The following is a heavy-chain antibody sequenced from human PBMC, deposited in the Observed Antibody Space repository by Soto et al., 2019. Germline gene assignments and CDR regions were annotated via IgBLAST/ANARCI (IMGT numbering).Heavy chain of an antibody. Sequence: LRLSCAASGFTFTRYSMNWVRQAPGKGLEWVSSISSTTNYIYYGDSMKGRFTISRDNAKNSLYLEMNSLRAEDTAVYYCARESEDLTSNFDYWGQGTLVTVSS. CDR3: ARESEDLTSNFDY. CDR1: GFTFTRYS. J-gene: IGHJ4*02. V-gene: IGHV3-21*06. CDR2: ISSTTNYI.